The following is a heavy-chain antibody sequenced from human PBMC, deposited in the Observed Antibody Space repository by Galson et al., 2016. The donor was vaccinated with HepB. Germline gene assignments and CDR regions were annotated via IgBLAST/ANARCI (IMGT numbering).Heavy chain of an antibody. J-gene: IGHJ4*02. D-gene: IGHD2-15*01. Sequence: ETLSLTCTVSGGSISNYYWSWIRQPPGKGLEWIGYIYYSGSTNYNPSLKSRVTMAVDTSKNQFSLNLSSVTAADTAVYYCSSLNRLGFCTGGSCYSGRAFDYWGQGTLVTVSS. V-gene: IGHV4-59*01. CDR3: SSLNRLGFCTGGSCYSGRAFDY. CDR2: IYYSGST. CDR1: GGSISNYY.